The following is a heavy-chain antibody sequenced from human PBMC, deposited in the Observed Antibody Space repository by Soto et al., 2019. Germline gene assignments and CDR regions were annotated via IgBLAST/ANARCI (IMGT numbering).Heavy chain of an antibody. CDR2: ISYDGSNK. D-gene: IGHD3-10*01. CDR3: AKDPEHYYGSGSYDSYPDY. CDR1: GFTFSSYG. J-gene: IGHJ4*02. V-gene: IGHV3-30*18. Sequence: QVQLVESGGGVVQPGRSLRLSCAASGFTFSSYGMHWVRQAPGKGLEWVAVISYDGSNKYYADSVKGRFTISRDNSQNKLYLQMNSLRAEDTAVYYCAKDPEHYYGSGSYDSYPDYWGQGTLVTVSS.